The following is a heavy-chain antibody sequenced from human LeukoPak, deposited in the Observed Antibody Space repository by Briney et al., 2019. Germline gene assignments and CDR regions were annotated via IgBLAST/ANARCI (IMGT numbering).Heavy chain of an antibody. CDR2: INPNSGGT. J-gene: IGHJ4*02. Sequence: ASVKVSCKASGGTFSSYAISWVRQAPGQGLEWMGWINPNSGGTNYAQKFQGRVTMTRDTSISTAYMELRSLRSDDTAVYYCARVGYYYDSSGYFDYWGQGTLVTVSS. CDR3: ARVGYYYDSSGYFDY. V-gene: IGHV1-2*02. D-gene: IGHD3-22*01. CDR1: GGTFSSYA.